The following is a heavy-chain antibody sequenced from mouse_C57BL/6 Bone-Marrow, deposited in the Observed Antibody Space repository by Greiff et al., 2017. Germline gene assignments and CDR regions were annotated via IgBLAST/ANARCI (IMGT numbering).Heavy chain of an antibody. J-gene: IGHJ2*01. Sequence: VQLQQPGAELVRPGTSVKLSCKASGYTFTSYWMHWVKQRPGQGLEWIGVIDPSDSYTNYNQKFKGKATLTVDTSSSTAYMQLSSLTSEDSAVYYCARWVDGYYYFDYWGQGTTLTVSS. V-gene: IGHV1-59*01. CDR1: GYTFTSYW. CDR2: IDPSDSYT. CDR3: ARWVDGYYYFDY. D-gene: IGHD2-3*01.